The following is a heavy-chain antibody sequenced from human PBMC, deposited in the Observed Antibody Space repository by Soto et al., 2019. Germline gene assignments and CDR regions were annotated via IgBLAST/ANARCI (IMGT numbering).Heavy chain of an antibody. CDR1: GGSISSYY. Sequence: SETLSLTCTVSGGSISSYYGSWIRQPPGKGLEWIGFIYYSGSTKYNPSLKSRVTISVDTSQNTRSLKLSSVTAADTAVYYCARESAGSGKNNWFDPWGQGTLVTVSS. CDR3: ARESAGSGKNNWFDP. CDR2: IYYSGST. V-gene: IGHV4-59*01. J-gene: IGHJ5*02.